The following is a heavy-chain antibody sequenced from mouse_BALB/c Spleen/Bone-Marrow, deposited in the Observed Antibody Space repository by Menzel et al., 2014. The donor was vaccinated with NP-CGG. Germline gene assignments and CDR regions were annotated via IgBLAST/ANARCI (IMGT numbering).Heavy chain of an antibody. V-gene: IGHV10-3*03. J-gene: IGHJ4*01. CDR2: IRSKINKYAT. D-gene: IGHD1-1*01. Sequence: DVKLVESGGGMVQPKGSLKLSCAASGFTLNTYAMHWVCQAPGKGLEWVARIRSKINKYATYYADSVKDRFTISRDDSQNMLYLQMNNLKTEDTGMYYCVRKNYYPYAMDYWGQGTSVTVSS. CDR3: VRKNYYPYAMDY. CDR1: GFTLNTYA.